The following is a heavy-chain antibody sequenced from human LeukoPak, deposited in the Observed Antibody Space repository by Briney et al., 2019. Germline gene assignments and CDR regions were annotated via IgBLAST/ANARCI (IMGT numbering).Heavy chain of an antibody. D-gene: IGHD3-10*01. CDR3: ARHRERYYGSGPSFDP. CDR2: IYYSGTT. V-gene: IGHV4-59*08. Sequence: PSETLSLTCTVSGGSISSYYWSWIRQPPGKGLEWIGYIYYSGTTNYSPSLKSRVTISVDTSKNQFSLKLSSVTAADTAVYYCARHRERYYGSGPSFDPWGQGTLVTVSS. CDR1: GGSISSYY. J-gene: IGHJ5*02.